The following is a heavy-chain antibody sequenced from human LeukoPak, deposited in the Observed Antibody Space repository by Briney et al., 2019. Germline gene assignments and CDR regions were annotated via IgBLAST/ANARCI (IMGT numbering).Heavy chain of an antibody. CDR3: ARDPGWGAYDI. CDR2: MNSDGSAK. V-gene: IGHV3-7*01. J-gene: IGHJ3*02. D-gene: IGHD6-19*01. Sequence: GGSLRLSCAASGFTFSSFWMTWVRQAQGRGLESVASMNSDGSAKNYVDSVKGRFTISRDNAKNSLYLQMNSLRGEDTSIYYCARDPGWGAYDIWGQGTMVTVSS. CDR1: GFTFSSFW.